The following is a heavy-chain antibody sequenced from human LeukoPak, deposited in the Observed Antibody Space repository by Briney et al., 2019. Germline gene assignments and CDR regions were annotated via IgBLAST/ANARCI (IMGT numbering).Heavy chain of an antibody. CDR1: GGSISSYY. CDR3: ARVGVDYSGNVLKYFFDY. V-gene: IGHV4-59*01. Sequence: SETLSLTCTVSGGSISSYYWSWIRQPPGKGLEWIGYIYYSGSANYNPSLKSRVVISVDTSKNQFSLNLTPVTAADTAVYHCARVGVDYSGNVLKYFFDYWGQGTLVTVSS. J-gene: IGHJ4*02. CDR2: IYYSGSA. D-gene: IGHD4-23*01.